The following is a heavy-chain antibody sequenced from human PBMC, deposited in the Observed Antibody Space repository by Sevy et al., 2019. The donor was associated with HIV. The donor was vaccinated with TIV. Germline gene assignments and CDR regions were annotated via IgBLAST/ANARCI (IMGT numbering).Heavy chain of an antibody. D-gene: IGHD3-10*01. CDR1: GFTFSSYW. CDR2: IKQDGSEN. CDR3: ARDQGNTGIYYYYGMDV. Sequence: GGSLRLSCAASGFTFSSYWMSWVRQAPGKGLEWVANIKQDGSENYYVDSVKGRFTISRDNAKNSLYLQMNSLRAEDTAVYYCARDQGNTGIYYYYGMDVWGQGTTVTVSS. J-gene: IGHJ6*02. V-gene: IGHV3-7*01.